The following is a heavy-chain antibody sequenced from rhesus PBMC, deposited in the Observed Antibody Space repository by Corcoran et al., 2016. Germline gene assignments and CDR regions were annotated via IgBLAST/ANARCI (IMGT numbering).Heavy chain of an antibody. J-gene: IGHJ1*01. CDR1: GYSISSGFG. CDR2: IGGSSGST. D-gene: IGHD6-43*01. V-gene: IGHV4-127*01. Sequence: QVQLQESGPGLVKPSETLSLPCAFSGYSISSGFGWRWIRPPPGKGLEWIGYIGGSSGSTNYNPSLKSRVTISKDTSKNQFSLKRSAVTAADTAVYYCASSSQQLLYFEFWGQGALVTVSS. CDR3: ASSSQQLLYFEF.